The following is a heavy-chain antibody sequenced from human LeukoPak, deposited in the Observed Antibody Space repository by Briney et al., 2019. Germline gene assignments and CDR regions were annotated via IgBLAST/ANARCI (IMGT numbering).Heavy chain of an antibody. CDR3: GRDGRHGYSYLFYSDY. Sequence: PSKTLSLTCTVSGGSISNYYWSWIRQPAGKGLEWIGRIDTSGRTNYNPSLKSRVTMSVDTSMNQFSLKLSSVTAADTAVYYCGRDGRHGYSYLFYSDYWGQGTLVTVSS. CDR2: IDTSGRT. V-gene: IGHV4-4*07. J-gene: IGHJ4*02. D-gene: IGHD5-18*01. CDR1: GGSISNYY.